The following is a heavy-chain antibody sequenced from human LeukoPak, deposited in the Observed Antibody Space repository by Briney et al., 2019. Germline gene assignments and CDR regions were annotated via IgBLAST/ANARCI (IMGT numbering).Heavy chain of an antibody. V-gene: IGHV3-48*04. CDR2: ISHTGSTM. CDR3: AREHNSGSYAGGYYYYGMDV. D-gene: IGHD1-26*01. CDR1: GFSFSSYS. Sequence: PGGSLRLSCAASGFSFSSYSLNWVRQAPGKGLEWVSYISHTGSTMSHADSVKGRFTISRDNARNSLYLQMNSLRAEDTAVYYCAREHNSGSYAGGYYYYGMDVWGQGTTVTVSS. J-gene: IGHJ6*02.